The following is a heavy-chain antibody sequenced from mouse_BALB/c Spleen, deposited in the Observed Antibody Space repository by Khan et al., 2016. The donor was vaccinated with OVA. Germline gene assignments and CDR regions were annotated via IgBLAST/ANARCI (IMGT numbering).Heavy chain of an antibody. J-gene: IGHJ4*01. CDR3: VKQNYGTLYAMDY. CDR1: GFSLTSYG. V-gene: IGHV2-3*01. D-gene: IGHD2-1*01. CDR2: IWGDGST. Sequence: QVQLKESGPALVAPSQSLSITCTVSGFSLTSYGVNWVRQPPGKGLEWLGVIWGDGSTNYHSVLISRLRISKDNSKSQVFLKLNSLQTDDTATYYCVKQNYGTLYAMDYWGQGTAVTGSS.